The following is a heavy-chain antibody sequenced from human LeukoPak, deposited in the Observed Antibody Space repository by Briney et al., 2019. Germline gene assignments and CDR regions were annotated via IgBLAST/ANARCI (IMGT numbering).Heavy chain of an antibody. CDR1: GYTFTSFD. J-gene: IGHJ5*02. V-gene: IGHV1-8*01. CDR2: MNYNSGNT. Sequence: ASVKVSCKASGYTFTSFDINWVRQATGQGLEWMGWMNYNSGNTGYAQKFQGRVIMTRNISISTAYMELSSLRSEDSAVYYCARVKYNWDDIFENWFDPWGQGTLVTVSS. CDR3: ARVKYNWDDIFENWFDP. D-gene: IGHD1-1*01.